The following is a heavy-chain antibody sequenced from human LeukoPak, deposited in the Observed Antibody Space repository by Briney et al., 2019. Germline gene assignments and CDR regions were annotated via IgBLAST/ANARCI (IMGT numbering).Heavy chain of an antibody. CDR2: ISSSSSYI. V-gene: IGHV3-21*04. CDR1: GFTFSSYS. CDR3: AKGRSGYDYYFDY. J-gene: IGHJ4*02. Sequence: PGGSLRLSCAASGFTFSSYSMNWVRQAPGKGLEWVSSISSSSSYIYYADSVKGRFTISRDNAKNSLYLQMNSLRAEDTALYYCAKGRSGYDYYFDYWGQGTLVTVSS. D-gene: IGHD5-12*01.